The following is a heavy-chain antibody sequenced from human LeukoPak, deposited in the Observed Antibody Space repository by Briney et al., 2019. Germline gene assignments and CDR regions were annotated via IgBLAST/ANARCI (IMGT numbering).Heavy chain of an antibody. D-gene: IGHD1-14*01. CDR1: GGSISSDY. J-gene: IGHJ5*02. CDR3: ARLTARSWFDP. V-gene: IGHV4-59*08. Sequence: KTSETLSLTCTVSGGSISSDYWSWIRQPPGKGLERIGYISYSGSTNSNPSLKSRVTISIDTSKNQFSLQLTSVTATDTAVYYCARLTARSWFDPWGQGTLVTVSS. CDR2: ISYSGST.